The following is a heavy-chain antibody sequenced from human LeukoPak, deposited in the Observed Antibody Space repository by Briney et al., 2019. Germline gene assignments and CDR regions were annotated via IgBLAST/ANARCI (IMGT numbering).Heavy chain of an antibody. V-gene: IGHV1-18*01. D-gene: IGHD6-6*01. CDR3: ARDGRFEYSHLYYFDY. CDR1: GYTFNSYG. J-gene: IGHJ4*02. Sequence: GASVKVFCKASGYTFNSYGITWVRQAPGQGLEWMACLSVYNGDRRYAQNFQGRVTLTTDKTTTTAYMELTSLRSDDTATYYCARDGRFEYSHLYYFDYWGQGTLVTVSS. CDR2: LSVYNGDR.